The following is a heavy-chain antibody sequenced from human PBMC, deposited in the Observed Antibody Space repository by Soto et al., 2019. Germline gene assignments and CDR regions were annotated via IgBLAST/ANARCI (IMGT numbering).Heavy chain of an antibody. Sequence: SETLSLTCSVSGVSISSSLYYWGWIRQPPGKGLEWIGSVYYTGSAYSSPSLKSRVTLSVDTSNNDFSLRLTSVTAADTAVYYCARHARVSIGADWFDTWGPGTLVTVSS. CDR2: VYYTGSA. CDR3: ARHARVSIGADWFDT. J-gene: IGHJ5*02. CDR1: GVSISSSLYY. D-gene: IGHD6-6*01. V-gene: IGHV4-39*01.